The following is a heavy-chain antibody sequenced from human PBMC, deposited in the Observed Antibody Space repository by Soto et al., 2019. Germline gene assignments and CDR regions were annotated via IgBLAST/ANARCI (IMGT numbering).Heavy chain of an antibody. V-gene: IGHV4-30-2*01. Sequence: SETLSLTCAVSGGPISSGGYSWSWIRQPPGKGLEWIGYIYHSGSTYYNPSLKSRVTISVDRSKNQFSLKLSSVTAADTAVYYCGRVPERWGQGTLVTVSS. CDR1: GGPISSGGYS. J-gene: IGHJ4*02. D-gene: IGHD2-2*01. CDR3: GRVPER. CDR2: IYHSGST.